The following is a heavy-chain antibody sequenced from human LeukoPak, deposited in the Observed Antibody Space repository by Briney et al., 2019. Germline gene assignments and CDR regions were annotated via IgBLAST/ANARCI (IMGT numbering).Heavy chain of an antibody. J-gene: IGHJ3*02. V-gene: IGHV3-48*03. Sequence: PGGSLRLSCAASGFTFSSYEMNWVRQAPGKGLEWVSYISSSGSTIYYADSVKGRFTISRDNAKNSLYLQMNSLRAEDTAVYYCARDPRPPLTAMVTGDAFDIWGQGTMVTVSS. CDR3: ARDPRPPLTAMVTGDAFDI. CDR2: ISSSGSTI. CDR1: GFTFSSYE. D-gene: IGHD5-18*01.